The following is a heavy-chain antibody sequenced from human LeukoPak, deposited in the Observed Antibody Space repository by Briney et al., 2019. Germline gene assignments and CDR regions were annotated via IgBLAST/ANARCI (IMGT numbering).Heavy chain of an antibody. CDR2: ISNDGVNT. CDR1: GFTFSNYG. D-gene: IGHD1-1*01. J-gene: IGHJ4*02. CDR3: GEIQTGNKFDY. Sequence: GGSLRPSCAASGFTFSNYGMSWVRQAPGKGLEWVSAISNDGVNTYYSDSVRGRFAISRDNSKNTLYLQMNSLRDEDTAVYYCGEIQTGNKFDYWGQGTLVTVSS. V-gene: IGHV3-23*01.